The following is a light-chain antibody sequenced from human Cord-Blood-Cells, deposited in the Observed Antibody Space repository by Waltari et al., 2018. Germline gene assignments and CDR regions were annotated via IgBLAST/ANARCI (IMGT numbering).Light chain of an antibody. CDR3: QQSYSTTMYT. CDR2: AAS. J-gene: IGKJ2*01. V-gene: IGKV1-39*01. Sequence: DIQMTQSPSSLSASVGDRVTITCRASQSISSYLNWYQQKPGKDPKLLIYAASSLQSGFPSRYSGSGSGTDFALTNSSLQPEEFATYYCQQSYSTTMYTFGQGTKLEIK. CDR1: QSISSY.